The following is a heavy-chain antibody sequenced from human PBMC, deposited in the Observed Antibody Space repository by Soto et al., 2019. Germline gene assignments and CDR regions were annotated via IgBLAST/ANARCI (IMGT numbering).Heavy chain of an antibody. D-gene: IGHD3-22*01. Sequence: ASVKVSCKASGYTFTSYGISWVRQAPGQGLEWMGWISAYNGNTNYAQKLQGRVTMTTDTSTSTAYMELRSLRSDDTAVYYCARSYYYDSSGFPRFDLWGQGTLVTVSS. V-gene: IGHV1-18*01. J-gene: IGHJ5*02. CDR2: ISAYNGNT. CDR3: ARSYYYDSSGFPRFDL. CDR1: GYTFTSYG.